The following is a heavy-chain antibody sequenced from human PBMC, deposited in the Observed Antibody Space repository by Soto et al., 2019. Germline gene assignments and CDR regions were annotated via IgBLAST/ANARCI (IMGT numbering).Heavy chain of an antibody. D-gene: IGHD3-9*01. CDR2: INHSGST. CDR3: ARGPRLYYDILTGPGGFDY. J-gene: IGHJ4*02. CDR1: GGSISSGGYS. V-gene: IGHV4-30-2*01. Sequence: SETLSLTCAVSGGSISSGGYSWSWIRQPPGKGLEWIGEINHSGSTNYNPSLKSRVTISVDTSKNQFSLKLSSVTAADTAVYYCARGPRLYYDILTGPGGFDYWGQGTLVTVSS.